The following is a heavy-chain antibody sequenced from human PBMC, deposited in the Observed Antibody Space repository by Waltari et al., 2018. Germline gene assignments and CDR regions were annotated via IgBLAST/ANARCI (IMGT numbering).Heavy chain of an antibody. CDR2: ISSSSSYI. CDR3: ARDSSGWYRYWYFDL. Sequence: EVQLVESGGGLVKPGGSLRLSCAASGFTFSSYSMNWVRQAPGKGLGWVSSISSSSSYIYYADSVKGRFTISRDNAKNSLYLQMNSLRAEDTAVYYCARDSSGWYRYWYFDLWGRGTLVTVSS. V-gene: IGHV3-21*01. D-gene: IGHD6-19*01. J-gene: IGHJ2*01. CDR1: GFTFSSYS.